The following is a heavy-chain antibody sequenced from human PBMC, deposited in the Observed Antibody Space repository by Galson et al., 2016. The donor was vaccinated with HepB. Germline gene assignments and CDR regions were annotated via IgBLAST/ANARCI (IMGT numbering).Heavy chain of an antibody. CDR1: GDSISHLY. CDR3: ARVVEKLIRGVNPQWFDA. V-gene: IGHV4-59*11. J-gene: IGHJ5*02. CDR2: IHYNGNT. D-gene: IGHD3-10*01. Sequence: EPLSLTCSVSGDSISHLYWGWIRQPPGQGLEWIGYIHYNGNTKYNPSLKSRVAISGDASRTRLSLKVYSVTAGDTAVYYCARVVEKLIRGVNPQWFDAWGQGTLVTVSS.